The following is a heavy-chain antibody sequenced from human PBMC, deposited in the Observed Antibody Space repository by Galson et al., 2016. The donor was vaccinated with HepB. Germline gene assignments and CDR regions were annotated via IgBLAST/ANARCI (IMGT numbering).Heavy chain of an antibody. J-gene: IGHJ4*02. CDR2: FYPEDGET. CDR3: ATWDDYGGNPDSVVGF. CDR1: GYTLTELS. Sequence: SVKVSCKVSGYTLTELSMHWVRQAPGKGLEWMGGFYPEDGETIYAQKFQGRVTMTEDTSTDTAYVELSSLRSEDTAVYYCATWDDYGGNPDSVVGFWGQGTLVTVSS. V-gene: IGHV1-24*01. D-gene: IGHD4-23*01.